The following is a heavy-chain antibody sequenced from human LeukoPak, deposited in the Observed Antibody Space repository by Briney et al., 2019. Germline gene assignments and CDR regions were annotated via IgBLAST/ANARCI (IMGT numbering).Heavy chain of an antibody. CDR1: GFTSSSYS. Sequence: PGGSLRLSCSASGFTSSSYSMNWVRQAPGKGLEWVSYISSRSSTIYYADSVKGRFTISRDNAKNSLYLQMNSLRAEDTAVYYCAKYFSSWSFDYWGQGTLSPSPQ. D-gene: IGHD6-13*01. CDR2: ISSRSSTI. V-gene: IGHV3-48*04. J-gene: IGHJ4*02. CDR3: AKYFSSWSFDY.